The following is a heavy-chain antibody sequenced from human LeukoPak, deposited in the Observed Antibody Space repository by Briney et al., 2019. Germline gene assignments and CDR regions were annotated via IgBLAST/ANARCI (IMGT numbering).Heavy chain of an antibody. D-gene: IGHD3-9*01. CDR1: GFTFSSYS. V-gene: IGHV3-48*04. Sequence: GGSLRLSCAASGFTFSSYSMNWVRQAPGKGLEWVSYISSSSSTIYYADSVKGRFTISRDNAKNSPYLQMNSLRAEDTAVYYCARGQLLRYFDWLSKDYYGMDVWGQGTTVTVSS. CDR2: ISSSSSTI. CDR3: ARGQLLRYFDWLSKDYYGMDV. J-gene: IGHJ6*02.